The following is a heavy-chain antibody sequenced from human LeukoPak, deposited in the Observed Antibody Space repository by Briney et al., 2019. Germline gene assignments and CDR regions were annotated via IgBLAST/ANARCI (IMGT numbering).Heavy chain of an antibody. D-gene: IGHD3-22*01. V-gene: IGHV3-21*01. Sequence: GGSLRLSCAASGFTFSSYSMHWVRQAPGKGLEWVSSISVRSNYRYYADSVRGRFTISRDDARDSLFLQMNSLRAEDTAVYFCVRLRRNNDRSGYYYYYDYWGQGTLVTVSS. CDR3: VRLRRNNDRSGYYYYYDY. J-gene: IGHJ4*02. CDR1: GFTFSSYS. CDR2: ISVRSNYR.